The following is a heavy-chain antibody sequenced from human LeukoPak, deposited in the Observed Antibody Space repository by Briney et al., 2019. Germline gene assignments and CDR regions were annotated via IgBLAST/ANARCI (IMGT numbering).Heavy chain of an antibody. J-gene: IGHJ5*02. CDR3: ARYELRYFDWLPRYNWFDP. V-gene: IGHV5-51*01. Sequence: GASLQISCKGSGYSFTSYWIGWVRQMPGKGLEWMGIIYPGDSDTRYSPSFQGQVTISADKSISTAYLQWSSLKASDTAMYYCARYELRYFDWLPRYNWFDPWGQGTLVTVSS. CDR2: IYPGDSDT. CDR1: GYSFTSYW. D-gene: IGHD3-9*01.